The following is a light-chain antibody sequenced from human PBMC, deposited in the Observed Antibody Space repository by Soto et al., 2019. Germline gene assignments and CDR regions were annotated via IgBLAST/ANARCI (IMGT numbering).Light chain of an antibody. CDR3: LQDYNYPRT. Sequence: IQMTQTPSTLSSSLGARVTITCRASQSISSWLAWYQQKPGKAPKLLIHAASSLQSGVPARFSGSGSGTDFTLTISSLQPEDFATYYCLQDYNYPRTFGQGTKVDIK. V-gene: IGKV1-6*01. CDR2: AAS. J-gene: IGKJ1*01. CDR1: QSISSW.